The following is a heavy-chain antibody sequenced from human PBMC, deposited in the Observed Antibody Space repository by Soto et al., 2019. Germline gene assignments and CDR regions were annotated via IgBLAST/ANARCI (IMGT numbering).Heavy chain of an antibody. Sequence: QGQLVQSGAEVKKPGASVKVSCKASGYTFTSYGISWVRQAPGQGLEWMGWISAYNGNTNYAQKLQGRVTMTTDTPTSTAYMELRSLRSDDTAVYYCARDLHRGWELLLDAKDAFDIWGQGTMVTVSS. V-gene: IGHV1-18*01. CDR2: ISAYNGNT. D-gene: IGHD1-26*01. CDR1: GYTFTSYG. J-gene: IGHJ3*02. CDR3: ARDLHRGWELLLDAKDAFDI.